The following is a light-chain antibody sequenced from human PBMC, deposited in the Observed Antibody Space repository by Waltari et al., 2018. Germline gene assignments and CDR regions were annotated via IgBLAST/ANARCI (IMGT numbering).Light chain of an antibody. CDR1: QNISPY. CDR3: QQSHTPPWT. Sequence: DIQMTQSPSSLSASVGDRVTITCRASQNISPYLNWYQQKPGKVPEVLIYGASSLQGGDPSRFSGGGSGTDFTLTIDSLQPEDLATYYCQQSHTPPWTFGQGTKVEIK. V-gene: IGKV1-39*01. CDR2: GAS. J-gene: IGKJ1*01.